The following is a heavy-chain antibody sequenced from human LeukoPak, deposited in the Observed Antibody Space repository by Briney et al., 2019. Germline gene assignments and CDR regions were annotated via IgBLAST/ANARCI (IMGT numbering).Heavy chain of an antibody. J-gene: IGHJ4*02. CDR2: IYYSGST. D-gene: IGHD3-22*01. Sequence: PSETLSLTCTASGGSISSYYWSWIRQPPGKGLEWFGYIYYSGSTNYNPSLKSRVTISVDTSKNQFSLKLSSVTAADTAVYYCARQLRYDSSGYYYYFDYWGQGTLVTVSS. V-gene: IGHV4-59*08. CDR3: ARQLRYDSSGYYYYFDY. CDR1: GGSISSYY.